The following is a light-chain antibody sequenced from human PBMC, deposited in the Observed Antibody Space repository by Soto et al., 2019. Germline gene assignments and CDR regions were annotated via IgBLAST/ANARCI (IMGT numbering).Light chain of an antibody. Sequence: DIQMTQSPSSVSASVGDRVTITCRASQGIGSWLAWYRQKPGKAPKLLIYGALSLQSGVPSRFSGSVSGTDFTLTISSLQPEDSGTYYCQQANSFPWTFGQGTKVEIK. CDR2: GAL. CDR3: QQANSFPWT. V-gene: IGKV1-12*01. CDR1: QGIGSW. J-gene: IGKJ1*01.